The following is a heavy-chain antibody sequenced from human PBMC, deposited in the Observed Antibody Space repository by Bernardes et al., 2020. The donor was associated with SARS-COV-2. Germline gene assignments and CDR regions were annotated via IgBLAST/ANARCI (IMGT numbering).Heavy chain of an antibody. CDR2: IYSGGST. CDR3: ARLWFGKLSIDY. J-gene: IGHJ4*02. CDR1: GFTVSNNY. D-gene: IGHD3-10*01. Sequence: GGSLRLSCAASGFTVSNNYMTWVRQAPGKGLEWVSVIYSGGSTYYADSVKGRFTISRDNSKNTLYLQMNSLRAEDTAVYYCARLWFGKLSIDYWGQGTLVTVSS. V-gene: IGHV3-53*01.